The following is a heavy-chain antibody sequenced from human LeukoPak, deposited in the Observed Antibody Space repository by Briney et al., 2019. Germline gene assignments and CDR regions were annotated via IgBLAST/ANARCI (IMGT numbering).Heavy chain of an antibody. J-gene: IGHJ5*02. CDR3: ARVVRGIVVVPAAMNWFDP. CDR1: GGSISSYY. CDR2: IYYSGST. V-gene: IGHV4-59*01. Sequence: SETLSLTCTVSGGSISSYYWSWIRRPPGKGLEWIGYIYYSGSTNYNPSLKSRVTISVDTSKNQFSLKLSSVTAADTAVYYCARVVRGIVVVPAAMNWFDPWGQGTLVTVSS. D-gene: IGHD2-2*01.